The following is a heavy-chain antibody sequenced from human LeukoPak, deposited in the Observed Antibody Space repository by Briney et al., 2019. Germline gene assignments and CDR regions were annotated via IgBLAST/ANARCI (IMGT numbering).Heavy chain of an antibody. CDR1: GYIVTGYY. CDR3: ARHPYSGSYHFDY. D-gene: IGHD1-26*01. Sequence: ASVKVSCKASGYIVTGYYVPWVRQAPGQGLEWMGWINPNSGGTNSAQKFQGRVTMTRDTSISTAYMELSSLTSDDTAVYYCARHPYSGSYHFDYWGQGTLVTVSS. V-gene: IGHV1-2*02. CDR2: INPNSGGT. J-gene: IGHJ4*02.